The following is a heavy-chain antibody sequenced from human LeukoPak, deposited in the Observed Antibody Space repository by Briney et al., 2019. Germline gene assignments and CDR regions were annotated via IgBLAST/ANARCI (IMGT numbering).Heavy chain of an antibody. CDR1: GATVNSNY. CDR3: ARDFSGY. V-gene: IGHV3-66*01. D-gene: IGHD3-10*01. Sequence: PGGSLRLSCVVSGATVNSNYMSWVRQAPGKGLEWVSAIYSGGSTYYADSVKGRFTISRDISKNTLYLQMNDLRAEDTAVYYCARDFSGYWGQGTLVTVSS. CDR2: IYSGGST. J-gene: IGHJ4*01.